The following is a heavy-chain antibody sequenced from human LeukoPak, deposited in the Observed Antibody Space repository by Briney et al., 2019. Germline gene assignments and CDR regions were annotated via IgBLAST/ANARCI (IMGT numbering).Heavy chain of an antibody. V-gene: IGHV4-4*02. CDR1: GFGFSNYA. Sequence: GSLRLSCAASGFGFSNYAMHWVRQAPGKGLEWIGETWHSGSSTNYNPSLKSRVTISVDKPKSQFSLKLTSVTAADTAIYYCARGNEYTWWQWSQGTLVTVSS. J-gene: IGHJ4*02. CDR3: ARGNEYTWWQ. CDR2: TWHSGSST. D-gene: IGHD2-15*01.